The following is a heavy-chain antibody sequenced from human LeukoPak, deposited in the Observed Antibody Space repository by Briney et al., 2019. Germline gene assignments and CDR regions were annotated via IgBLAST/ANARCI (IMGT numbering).Heavy chain of an antibody. J-gene: IGHJ5*02. CDR1: GFTVSSDY. CDR2: LYRGGTI. V-gene: IGHV3-53*01. CDR3: ARGNGYISGRVDYNWFDP. Sequence: GGSLRLSCAASGFTVSSDYMSWVRQAPGKGLEWVSILYRGGTIYYADSVKGRFTISRDDSKITLYLQMNSLRAEDTAVYYCARGNGYISGRVDYNWFDPWGQGTLVTVSS. D-gene: IGHD5-18*01.